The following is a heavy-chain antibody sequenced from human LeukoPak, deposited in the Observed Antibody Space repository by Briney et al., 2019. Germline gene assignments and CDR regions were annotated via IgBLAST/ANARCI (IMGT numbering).Heavy chain of an antibody. CDR1: GGSINRYY. CDR3: ARHINDYGDANFDS. J-gene: IGHJ4*02. D-gene: IGHD4-17*01. Sequence: SETLSLTCTVSGGSINRYYWSWIRQPPGKGLEWIGYLYYSGKTKYNPSLKSRVTISVDTSKSHISLRLKSVTAADTAVYYCARHINDYGDANFDSWGQGTLVTVSS. V-gene: IGHV4-59*08. CDR2: LYYSGKT.